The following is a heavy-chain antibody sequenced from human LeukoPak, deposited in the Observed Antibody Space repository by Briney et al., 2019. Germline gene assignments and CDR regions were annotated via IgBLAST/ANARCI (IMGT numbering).Heavy chain of an antibody. D-gene: IGHD3-10*01. Sequence: AGGSLRLSCAASGFTFSSYDMHWVRQATGKGLEWVSAIGTAGDTYYPGSVKGRFTISRENAKNSLYLQMNSLRAGDTAEYYCARGGFYDGSGSYFDYWGQGTLVTVSS. J-gene: IGHJ4*02. CDR1: GFTFSSYD. CDR2: IGTAGDT. CDR3: ARGGFYDGSGSYFDY. V-gene: IGHV3-13*01.